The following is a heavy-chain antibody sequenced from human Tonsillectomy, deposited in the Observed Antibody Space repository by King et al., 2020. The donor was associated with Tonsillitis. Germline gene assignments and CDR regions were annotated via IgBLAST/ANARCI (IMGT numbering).Heavy chain of an antibody. Sequence: VQLQESGPGLVKPSQTLSVTCNVSGGSVRSGSYYWTWIRQPAGKGLEWIGHVYPTGTTNYNPSLRSRVTISRDTSKNEFSLNLSSLTAADAATYYCARAEAGVNEFAFDIWGQGTMVVVSS. CDR3: ARAEAGVNEFAFDI. D-gene: IGHD6-13*01. CDR1: GGSVRSGSYY. CDR2: VYPTGTT. J-gene: IGHJ3*02. V-gene: IGHV4-61*02.